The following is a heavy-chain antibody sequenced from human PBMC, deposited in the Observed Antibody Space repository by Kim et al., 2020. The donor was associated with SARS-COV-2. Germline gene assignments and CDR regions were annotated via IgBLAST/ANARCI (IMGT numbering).Heavy chain of an antibody. CDR3: ARDLKSPRWLQTIDY. V-gene: IGHV3-48*03. Sequence: GGSLSLSCVASGFSFSDYAMNWVRQAPGQGLEWVSYISKSAGIKYYGDSVRGRFTTSRDNAKDSLYLQMNSLRAEDTAIYYCARDLKSPRWLQTIDYWG. J-gene: IGHJ4*01. CDR1: GFSFSDYA. D-gene: IGHD5-12*01. CDR2: ISKSAGIK.